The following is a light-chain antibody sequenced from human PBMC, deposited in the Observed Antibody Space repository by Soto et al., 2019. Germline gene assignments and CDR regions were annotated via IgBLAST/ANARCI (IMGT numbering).Light chain of an antibody. CDR3: QSYDTFLSAVV. CDR2: GNN. J-gene: IGLJ2*01. V-gene: IGLV1-40*01. Sequence: QSVLTQPPSVSGVPGQRVTISCTGSNSNIGSNYDVHWYQQLPGSAPKLLIYGNNNRPSGVPDRFSASKSVTSASLAIAGLQADDEADYYCQSYDTFLSAVVFGGGTKLTVL. CDR1: NSNIGSNYD.